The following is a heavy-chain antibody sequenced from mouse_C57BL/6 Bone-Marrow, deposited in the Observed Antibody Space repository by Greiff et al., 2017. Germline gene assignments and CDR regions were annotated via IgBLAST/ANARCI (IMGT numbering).Heavy chain of an antibody. V-gene: IGHV1-55*01. J-gene: IGHJ1*03. D-gene: IGHD2-5*01. Sequence: QVQLKQPGAELVKPGASVKMSCKASGYTFTSYWITWVKQRPGQGLEWIGDIYPGSGSTNYNETYKGKATLTVDTSSNTAYMQLSSLTSGDSAVDYCARHCYSNYWYFDVWGRGKAVTVTA. CDR3: ARHCYSNYWYFDV. CDR1: GYTFTSYW. CDR2: IYPGSGST.